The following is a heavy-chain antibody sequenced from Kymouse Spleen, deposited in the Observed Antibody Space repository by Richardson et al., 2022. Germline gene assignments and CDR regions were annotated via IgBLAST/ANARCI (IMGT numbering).Heavy chain of an antibody. CDR2: IYYSGST. Sequence: QVQLQESGPGLVKPSETLSLTCTVSGGSISSYYWSWIRQPPGKGLEWIGYIYYSGSTNYNPSLKSRVTISVDTSKNQFSLKLSSVTAADTAVYYCARGGTIFLDYWGQGTLVTVSS. D-gene: IGHD3-9*01. CDR1: GGSISSYY. CDR3: ARGGTIFLDY. V-gene: IGHV4-59*01. J-gene: IGHJ4*02.